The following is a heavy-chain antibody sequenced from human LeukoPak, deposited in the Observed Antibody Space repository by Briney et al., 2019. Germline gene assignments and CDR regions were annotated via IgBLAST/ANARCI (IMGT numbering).Heavy chain of an antibody. CDR3: ARFAPSYSYGYPELPFDY. D-gene: IGHD5-18*01. CDR2: IKHDGSEK. CDR1: GFTFSSYW. J-gene: IGHJ4*02. Sequence: GGSLRLSCAASGFTFSSYWMSWVRQAPGKGLEWVANIKHDGSEKFYVDSVKGRFTISRDNAKISLFLQMNTLRPEDTAVYYCARFAPSYSYGYPELPFDYWGQGTLVTVSS. V-gene: IGHV3-7*01.